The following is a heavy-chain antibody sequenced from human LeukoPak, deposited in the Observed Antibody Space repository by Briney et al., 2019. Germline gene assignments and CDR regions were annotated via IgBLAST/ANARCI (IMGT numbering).Heavy chain of an antibody. CDR3: ARFPDYYGSGYDAFDI. Sequence: PSVTLSLTCTVSGGSISSYYWRWIRQPPGKGLEGIGYIYYSGSNNYNPSLKRRVTISVGKSKNQFSLKLSSVTAADTAVYYCARFPDYYGSGYDAFDIWGQGTMVTVSS. D-gene: IGHD3-10*01. V-gene: IGHV4-59*08. CDR2: IYYSGSN. J-gene: IGHJ3*02. CDR1: GGSISSYY.